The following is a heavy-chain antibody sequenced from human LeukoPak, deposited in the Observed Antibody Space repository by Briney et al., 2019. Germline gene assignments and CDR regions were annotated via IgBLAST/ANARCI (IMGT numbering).Heavy chain of an antibody. V-gene: IGHV3-30*04. CDR2: ISYDGNNK. J-gene: IGHJ5*02. Sequence: GGSLRLSCAAYGFTFSSYAMHWVRQAPGKGLEWVAVISYDGNNKYYADSVKGRFTISRDNSKNTLYLQMNSLRAEDTAVFYCAASIPPASWGQGTLVTVSS. CDR1: GFTFSSYA. CDR3: AASIPPAS. D-gene: IGHD2-21*01.